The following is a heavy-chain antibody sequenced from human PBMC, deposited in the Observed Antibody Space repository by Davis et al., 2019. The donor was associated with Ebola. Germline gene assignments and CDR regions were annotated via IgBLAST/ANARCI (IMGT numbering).Heavy chain of an antibody. CDR1: GFTFSSYA. V-gene: IGHV3-30*02. Sequence: PGGSLRLSCAASGFTFSSYAMHWVRQAPGKGLDWVAFMRHDGSKEYYADSVKGRFTISRDNSKNTLYLQMNSLRVEDTAVYYCATFSVVGGIGSSLHCWGQGTLVTVSS. CDR3: ATFSVVGGIGSSLHC. D-gene: IGHD3-16*01. CDR2: MRHDGSKE. J-gene: IGHJ4*02.